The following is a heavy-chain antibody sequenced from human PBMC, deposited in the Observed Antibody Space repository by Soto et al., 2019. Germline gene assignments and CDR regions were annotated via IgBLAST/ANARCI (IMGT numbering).Heavy chain of an antibody. CDR3: AREISSGWGWFDP. Sequence: QVKLVQSGAEVKKPGSSVKVSCKASGGTFSSYAISWVRQAPGQGLEWMGGIIPIFGTANYAQKFQGRVTITADEATSTADMELSSLRSEDTAVYYCAREISSGWGWFDPWGQGTLVTVSS. CDR2: IIPIFGTA. D-gene: IGHD6-19*01. V-gene: IGHV1-69*01. CDR1: GGTFSSYA. J-gene: IGHJ5*02.